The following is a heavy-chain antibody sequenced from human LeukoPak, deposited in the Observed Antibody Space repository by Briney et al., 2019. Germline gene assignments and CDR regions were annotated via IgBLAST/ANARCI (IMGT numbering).Heavy chain of an antibody. D-gene: IGHD3-22*01. V-gene: IGHV3-33*01. CDR1: GFTFSSYG. CDR3: ARDPEYYCDSSGYFDY. Sequence: AGGSLRLSCAASGFTFSSYGMHWVRQAPGKGLEWVAVIWYDGSNKYYADSVKGRFTISRDNSKNTLYLQMNSLRAEDTAVYYCARDPEYYCDSSGYFDYWGQGAPVTVSS. J-gene: IGHJ4*02. CDR2: IWYDGSNK.